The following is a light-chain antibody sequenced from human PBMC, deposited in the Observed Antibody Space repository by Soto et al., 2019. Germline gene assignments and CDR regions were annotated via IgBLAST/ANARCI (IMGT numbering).Light chain of an antibody. CDR3: QQRSNWHPIT. V-gene: IGKV3-11*01. CDR1: QSVSSY. Sequence: EILLTQSPATLSLSPGERATLSCRASQSVSSYLAWYQQKPGQAPRLIIYDASNRANGIPARFSGSGSGTDFTLTINSLEPEDFAFYYCQQRSNWHPITFGQGTRLEIK. J-gene: IGKJ5*01. CDR2: DAS.